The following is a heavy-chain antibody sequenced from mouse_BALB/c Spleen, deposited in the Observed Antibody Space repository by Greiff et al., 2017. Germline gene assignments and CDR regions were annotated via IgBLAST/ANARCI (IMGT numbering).Heavy chain of an antibody. CDR1: GYTFTAYE. CDR3: TPIYVGLMDD. J-gene: IGHJ4*01. Sequence: QVQLQQSGAELVRPGASVTLSCKASGYTFTAYEMHWVKQTPVHGLEWIGAIDPETGGTAYNQKFKGKATLTADKSSSTAYMELRSLTSEDSAVYYSTPIYVGLMDDWGQGTSVTVSA. D-gene: IGHD1-1*01. CDR2: IDPETGGT. V-gene: IGHV1-15*01.